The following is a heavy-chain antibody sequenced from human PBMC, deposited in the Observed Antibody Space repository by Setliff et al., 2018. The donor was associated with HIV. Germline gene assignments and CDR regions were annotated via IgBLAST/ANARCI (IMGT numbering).Heavy chain of an antibody. CDR2: ISSSSSTI. Sequence: PGGSLRLSCAASGFTFSSYSMNWVRQAPGKGLEWVSYISSSSSTIYYADSVKGRFTISRDNAKNSLLLQMNSLRAEDTAVYHCAREIRAGNYPPYSYYFYMDVWGKGTTVTVSS. CDR1: GFTFSSYS. CDR3: AREIRAGNYPPYSYYFYMDV. D-gene: IGHD4-4*01. J-gene: IGHJ6*03. V-gene: IGHV3-48*04.